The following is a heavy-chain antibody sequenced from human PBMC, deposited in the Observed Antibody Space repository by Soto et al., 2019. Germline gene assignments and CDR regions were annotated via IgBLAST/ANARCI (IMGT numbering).Heavy chain of an antibody. D-gene: IGHD2-8*01. J-gene: IGHJ4*01. CDR1: GYTFTDYY. CDR3: PQHRFDDASGVCPFGY. CDR2: INPNSGGT. V-gene: IGHV1-2*04. Sequence: ASVKVSFKASGYTFTDYYMHWVRQAPGQGLAWMGWINPNSGGTNYAQKFQGWVTMTRDTSISTAYMELSRLTSDDTAVYYCPQHRFDDASGVCPFGYWGHGSPVTVS.